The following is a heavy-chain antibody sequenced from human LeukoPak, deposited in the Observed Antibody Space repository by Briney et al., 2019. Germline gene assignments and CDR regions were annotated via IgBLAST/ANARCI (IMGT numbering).Heavy chain of an antibody. CDR3: ARGVEMATIGFDY. D-gene: IGHD5-24*01. CDR2: IIPILGIA. CDR1: GGTFSSYT. V-gene: IGHV1-69*02. J-gene: IGHJ4*02. Sequence: SVKVSCKASGGTFSSYTISWVRQAPGQGIEWMGRIIPILGIANYEKKFQGRVTIKGDKSTSTAYMELSSLRSEDTAVYYCARGVEMATIGFDYWGQGTLVTVSS.